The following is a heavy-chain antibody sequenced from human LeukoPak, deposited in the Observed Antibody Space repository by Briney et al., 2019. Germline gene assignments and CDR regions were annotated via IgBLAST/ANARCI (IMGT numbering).Heavy chain of an antibody. CDR1: GFTFSTYA. Sequence: GGSLRLSCVASGFTFSTYAMTWVRQAPGKGLEWVSGIRGTSGVTYYADSVKGRFTISRDNSKNTLYLQMNSLRVEDTAVYYCAKDLYYYYYMDVWGKGTTVTVSS. V-gene: IGHV3-23*01. J-gene: IGHJ6*03. CDR3: AKDLYYYYYMDV. CDR2: IRGTSGVT.